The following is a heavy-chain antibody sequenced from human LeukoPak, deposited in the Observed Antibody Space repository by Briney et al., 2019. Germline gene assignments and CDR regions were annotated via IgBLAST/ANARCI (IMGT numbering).Heavy chain of an antibody. J-gene: IGHJ4*02. D-gene: IGHD3/OR15-3a*01. CDR2: ISGSGGTT. CDR1: RFTFSSYA. V-gene: IGHV3-23*01. CDR3: ARDRNFWPGSSGFDY. Sequence: GGSLRLSCAASRFTFSSYAMSWVRQAPGRGLEWVSAISGSGGTTYYADSVKGRFTISRDSSKNTLNLQMNSLRAEDTALYYCARDRNFWPGSSGFDYWGQGTLVTVSS.